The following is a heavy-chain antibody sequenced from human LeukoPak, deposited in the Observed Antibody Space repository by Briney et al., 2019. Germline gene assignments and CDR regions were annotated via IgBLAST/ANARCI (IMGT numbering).Heavy chain of an antibody. CDR1: GFTFSSYA. J-gene: IGHJ4*02. D-gene: IGHD3-3*01. Sequence: GGSLRLSCAASGFTFSSYAMSWVREAPGKGLEWVSAISGSGGSTYYADSVKGRFTISRDNSKNTLYLQMNSLRAEDTAVYYCAKDFRGVGYFDYWGQGTLVTVSS. CDR2: ISGSGGST. CDR3: AKDFRGVGYFDY. V-gene: IGHV3-23*01.